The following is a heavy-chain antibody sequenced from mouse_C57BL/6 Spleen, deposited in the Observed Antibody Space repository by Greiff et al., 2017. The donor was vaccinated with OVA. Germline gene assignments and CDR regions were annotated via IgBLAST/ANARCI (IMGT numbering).Heavy chain of an antibody. D-gene: IGHD2-5*01. V-gene: IGHV1-19*01. Sequence: VQLQQSGPVLVKPGASVKMSCKASGYTFTDYYMNWVKQSPGKSLEWIGVINPYNGGTSYNQKFKGKATLTVDKSSSTAYMELNSLTSEDSAVYYCASGYSNFCFDYWGQGTTLTVSS. CDR3: ASGYSNFCFDY. J-gene: IGHJ2*01. CDR1: GYTFTDYY. CDR2: INPYNGGT.